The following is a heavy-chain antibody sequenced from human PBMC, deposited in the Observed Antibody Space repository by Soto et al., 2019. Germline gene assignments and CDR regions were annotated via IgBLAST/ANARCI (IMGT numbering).Heavy chain of an antibody. J-gene: IGHJ6*02. V-gene: IGHV1-18*01. Sequence: QVQLVQSGGEVKKPGASVKVSCKASGYSFSSYGITWVRQAPGQGLEWMGWSSPYNGNTNYAQKLQGRVTMTTDTSTRTAYVELRSLRTDDTAMYYCAITMLRGDHYGMDVWGQGNTVTVSS. CDR3: AITMLRGDHYGMDV. CDR1: GYSFSSYG. CDR2: SSPYNGNT. D-gene: IGHD3-10*01.